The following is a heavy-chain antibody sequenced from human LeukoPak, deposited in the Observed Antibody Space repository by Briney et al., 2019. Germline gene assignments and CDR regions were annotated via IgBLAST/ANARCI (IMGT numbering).Heavy chain of an antibody. Sequence: SETPSLTCTVSGGSISSGGYYWSWIRQHPGKGLEWIGYIYYSGSTYYNPSLKSRVTISVDTSKNQFSLKLSSVTAADTAVYYCARGLTGDPLDYWGQGALVTVSS. D-gene: IGHD7-27*01. CDR3: ARGLTGDPLDY. J-gene: IGHJ4*02. CDR2: IYYSGST. V-gene: IGHV4-31*03. CDR1: GGSISSGGYY.